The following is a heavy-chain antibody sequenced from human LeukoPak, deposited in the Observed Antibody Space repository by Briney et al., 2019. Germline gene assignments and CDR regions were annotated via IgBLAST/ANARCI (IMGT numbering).Heavy chain of an antibody. CDR2: INPSGGST. Sequence: ASVKVSCKASGYTFTSYYMHWVRQAPGQGLEWMGIINPSGGSTSYAQKFQGRVTMTRDTSTSTVYMELSSLRSEDTAVYYCARELEPAAYYYYYGMDVWGQGTTVTVSS. CDR3: ARELEPAAYYYYYGMDV. J-gene: IGHJ6*02. CDR1: GYTFTSYY. D-gene: IGHD2-2*01. V-gene: IGHV1-46*01.